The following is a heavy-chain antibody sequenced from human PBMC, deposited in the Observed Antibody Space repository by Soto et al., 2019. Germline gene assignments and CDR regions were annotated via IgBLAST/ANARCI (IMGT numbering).Heavy chain of an antibody. CDR1: GYTFTSYG. V-gene: IGHV1-18*01. J-gene: IGHJ4*02. CDR3: ARDLRGGSSGWTYFDY. CDR2: ISAYNGNT. D-gene: IGHD6-19*01. Sequence: QVQLVQSGAEVKKPGASVKVSCKASGYTFTSYGISWVRQAPGQGLEWMGWISAYNGNTNYAQKLQGRVTMTTDTSTSTAYRELRSLRSDDTAVYYCARDLRGGSSGWTYFDYWGQGTLVTVSS.